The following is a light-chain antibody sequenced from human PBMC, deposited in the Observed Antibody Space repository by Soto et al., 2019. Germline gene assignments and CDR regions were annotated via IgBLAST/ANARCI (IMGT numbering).Light chain of an antibody. Sequence: QSVLTQTASVSGSPGQSIAISCIGVRTDGDGHDYVSWYQQHPGQAPQLIIYDVYNRPSGVSDRFSGSKSGNTASLVISGLQAEDEADYFCTSYTASSPFYVFGAGTKVTVL. CDR2: DVY. V-gene: IGLV2-14*03. CDR1: RTDGDGHDY. CDR3: TSYTASSPFYV. J-gene: IGLJ1*01.